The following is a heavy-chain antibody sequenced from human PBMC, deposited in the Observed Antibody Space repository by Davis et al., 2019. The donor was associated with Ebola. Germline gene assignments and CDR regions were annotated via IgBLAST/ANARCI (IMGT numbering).Heavy chain of an antibody. D-gene: IGHD6-25*01. CDR1: GYTFSSYG. V-gene: IGHV1-18*01. J-gene: IGHJ6*04. CDR3: ARDLAASSGAHFFYFGMDV. CDR2: ISGYEDNT. Sequence: ASVKVSCKASGYTFSSYGISWVRQAPGQGLEWMGWISGYEDNTNYAPRFQGRITLTKDRATSTAYMELRSLTSDDTAVYYCARDLAASSGAHFFYFGMDVWGEGTSVAVSS.